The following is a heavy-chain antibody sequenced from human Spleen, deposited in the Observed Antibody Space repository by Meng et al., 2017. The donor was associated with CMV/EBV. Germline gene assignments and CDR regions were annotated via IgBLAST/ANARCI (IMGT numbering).Heavy chain of an antibody. CDR3: ARGGHSSGYFDY. CDR1: GGTFSSYA. J-gene: IGHJ4*02. CDR2: IIPIFGTA. V-gene: IGHV1-69*12. D-gene: IGHD3-22*01. Sequence: QVPLGESGAEVKKPGSSVKVSCKASGGTFSSYAISWVRQAPGQGLEWMGGIIPIFGTANYAQKFQGRVTITADESTSTAYMELSSLRSEDTAVYYCARGGHSSGYFDYWGQGTLVTVSS.